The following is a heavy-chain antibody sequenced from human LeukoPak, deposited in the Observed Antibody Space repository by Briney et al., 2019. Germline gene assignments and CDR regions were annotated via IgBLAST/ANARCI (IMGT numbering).Heavy chain of an antibody. Sequence: GGSLRLSCAASGFSFSDYSMDWVRQAPGKGLEWVSSITISSSIIYYADSVKGRFTISRDNAKNSLFLQMNSLRAEDTAVYFCARDLSDDYSLDYWGQGTLVSVSS. J-gene: IGHJ4*02. V-gene: IGHV3-21*01. CDR1: GFSFSDYS. CDR2: ITISSSII. CDR3: ARDLSDDYSLDY. D-gene: IGHD3-16*01.